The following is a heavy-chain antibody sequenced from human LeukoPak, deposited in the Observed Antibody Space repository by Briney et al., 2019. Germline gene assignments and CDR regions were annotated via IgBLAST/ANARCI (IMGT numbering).Heavy chain of an antibody. CDR2: ISYDGSNK. J-gene: IGHJ6*04. CDR3: ARDIIYYGSGSYMDV. V-gene: IGHV3-30*04. Sequence: GGSLRLSCAASGFTFSSYAMHWVRQAPGKGLEWVAVISYDGSNKYYADSVKGRFTISRDNSKSTLYLQMNSLRAEDTAVYYCARDIIYYGSGSYMDVWGKGTTVTVSS. D-gene: IGHD3-10*01. CDR1: GFTFSSYA.